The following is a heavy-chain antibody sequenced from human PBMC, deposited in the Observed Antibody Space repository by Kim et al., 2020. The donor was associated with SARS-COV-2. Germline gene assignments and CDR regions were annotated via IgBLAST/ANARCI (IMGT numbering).Heavy chain of an antibody. V-gene: IGHV1-8*01. J-gene: IGHJ6*02. Sequence: ASVKVSCKASGYTFTSYDINWVRQATGQGLEWMGWMNPNSGNTGYAQKFQGRVTMTRNTSISTAYMELSSLRSEDTAVYYCARGPTYYDFWNYYYGMDVWGQGTTVTVSS. CDR3: ARGPTYYDFWNYYYGMDV. D-gene: IGHD3-3*01. CDR2: MNPNSGNT. CDR1: GYTFTSYD.